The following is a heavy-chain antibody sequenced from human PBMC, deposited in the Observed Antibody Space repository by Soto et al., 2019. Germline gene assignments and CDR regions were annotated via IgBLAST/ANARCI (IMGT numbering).Heavy chain of an antibody. CDR2: ISYDGSNK. J-gene: IGHJ4*02. CDR3: ARGRDGYLDY. Sequence: QVQLVESGGGVVQPGRSLRLSCAASGFTFSSYAMHWVRQAPGKGLEWVAVISYDGSNKYYADSVKGRFTISRDNSKNTLYLQMNSLRAEDTAVYYCARGRDGYLDYWGQGTLVTVSS. CDR1: GFTFSSYA. V-gene: IGHV3-30-3*01.